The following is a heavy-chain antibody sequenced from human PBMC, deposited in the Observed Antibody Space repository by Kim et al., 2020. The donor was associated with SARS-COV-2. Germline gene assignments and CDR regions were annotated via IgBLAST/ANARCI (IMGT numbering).Heavy chain of an antibody. V-gene: IGHV3-23*01. CDR2: ISGSGGST. Sequence: GGSLRLSCAASGFVISNYAMTWVRQAPGKGLEWVSAISGSGGSTYYADSVRGRFTISRDNSKNTLYLQMNTLSVEDTAVYYCAKSPGEYYYYYGLDVWGQGTTVTVSS. CDR3: AKSPGEYYYYYGLDV. CDR1: GFVISNYA. D-gene: IGHD3-10*01. J-gene: IGHJ6*02.